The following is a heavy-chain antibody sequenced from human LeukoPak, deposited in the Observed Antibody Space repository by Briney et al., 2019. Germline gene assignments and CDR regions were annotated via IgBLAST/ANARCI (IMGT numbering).Heavy chain of an antibody. Sequence: SVKVSCKASGDTFSSYAISWVRQAPGQGLEWMGRIIPILGIANYAQKFQGRVTITADKSTSTAYMELSSLRSEDTAVYYCARESGYSPSIYGMDVWGQGTTVTVSS. V-gene: IGHV1-69*04. D-gene: IGHD6-13*01. J-gene: IGHJ6*02. CDR2: IIPILGIA. CDR3: ARESGYSPSIYGMDV. CDR1: GDTFSSYA.